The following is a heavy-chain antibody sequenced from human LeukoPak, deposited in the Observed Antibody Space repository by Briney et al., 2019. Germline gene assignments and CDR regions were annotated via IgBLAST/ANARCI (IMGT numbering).Heavy chain of an antibody. J-gene: IGHJ4*02. V-gene: IGHV3-23*01. D-gene: IGHD1-1*01. CDR1: GFTFSSYA. CDR2: CGTDGDT. Sequence: GGSLRLSCAASGFTFSSYAMNWVRQAPGKGLEWVSACGTDGDTYYADSVRGRFTISRDNAKHTVYLQMSSLRAEDTAVYYCAKKTPGTHPFDFWGQGTLVTVSP. CDR3: AKKTPGTHPFDF.